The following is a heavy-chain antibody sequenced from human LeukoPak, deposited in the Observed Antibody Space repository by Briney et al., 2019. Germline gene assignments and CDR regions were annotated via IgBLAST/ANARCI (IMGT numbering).Heavy chain of an antibody. V-gene: IGHV4-34*01. D-gene: IGHD3-10*01. CDR1: GGSFSGYY. CDR2: INHSGST. CDR3: ASSYGSGPLDY. J-gene: IGHJ4*02. Sequence: SETLSLTCAVYGGSFSGYYWSWIRQPPGKGLECIGEINHSGSTNCNPSLKSRVTISVDTSKNQFSMKLSSVTAADTAVYYCASSYGSGPLDYWGQGTLVTVSS.